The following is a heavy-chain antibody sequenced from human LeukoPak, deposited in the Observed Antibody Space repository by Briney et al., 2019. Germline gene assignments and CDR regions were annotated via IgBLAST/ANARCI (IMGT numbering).Heavy chain of an antibody. Sequence: PGGSLRLSCAASGFTFSDYYMSWIRQAPGKGLEWVSYISNSGNTIYYADSVKGRFTISRDNAKNSLYLQMNSLRAEDTAVYYCARAAGEMATIRYWGQGTLVTVSS. J-gene: IGHJ4*02. V-gene: IGHV3-11*04. CDR1: GFTFSDYY. D-gene: IGHD5-24*01. CDR2: ISNSGNTI. CDR3: ARAAGEMATIRY.